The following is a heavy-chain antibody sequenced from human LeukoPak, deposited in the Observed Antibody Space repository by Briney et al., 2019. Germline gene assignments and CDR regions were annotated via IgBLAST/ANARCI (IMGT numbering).Heavy chain of an antibody. Sequence: GGSLRLSCAASGNYWMHWVRQAPGKGLMWVSHINSDGSWTSYADSVKGRFTISKDNAKNTVYLQMNSLRAEDTAVYYCVSFYETYWGRGTLVTVSS. D-gene: IGHD2/OR15-2a*01. V-gene: IGHV3-74*01. CDR1: GNYW. J-gene: IGHJ4*02. CDR2: INSDGSWT. CDR3: VSFYETY.